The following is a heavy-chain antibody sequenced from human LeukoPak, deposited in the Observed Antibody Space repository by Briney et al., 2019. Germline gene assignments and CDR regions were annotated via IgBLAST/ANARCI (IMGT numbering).Heavy chain of an antibody. Sequence: GGSLRLSCAASGFTLSSYWIYWVRQAPGKGLVWVSYIKGDGSSTNYADSVKGRFTISRDNAKNTLYLQMNSLRAEDTAVYYCARPGRPGDAFDVWGQGTMVTVSS. V-gene: IGHV3-74*01. CDR1: GFTLSSYW. CDR2: IKGDGSST. CDR3: ARPGRPGDAFDV. J-gene: IGHJ3*01.